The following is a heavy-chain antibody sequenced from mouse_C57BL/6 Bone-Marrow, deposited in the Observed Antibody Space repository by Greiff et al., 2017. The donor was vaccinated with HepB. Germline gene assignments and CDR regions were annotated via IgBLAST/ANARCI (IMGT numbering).Heavy chain of an antibody. J-gene: IGHJ1*03. V-gene: IGHV1-74*01. D-gene: IGHD1-1*01. Sequence: QVQLKQSGAELVKPGASVKVSCKASGYTFTSYWMHWVKQRPGQGLEWIGRIHPSDSDTNYNQKFKGKATLTVDKSSSTAYMQLSSLTSEDSAVYYCAIDGSSWNWYFDVWGTGTTVTVSS. CDR2: IHPSDSDT. CDR1: GYTFTSYW. CDR3: AIDGSSWNWYFDV.